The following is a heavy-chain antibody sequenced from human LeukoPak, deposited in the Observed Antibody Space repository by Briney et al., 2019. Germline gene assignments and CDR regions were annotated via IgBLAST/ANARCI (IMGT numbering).Heavy chain of an antibody. CDR1: GYTFTSYG. V-gene: IGHV1-18*01. D-gene: IGHD5-12*01. CDR2: ISAYNGNT. CDR3: ARVVIVSGYDFNGWAPYYYYYGMDV. Sequence: ASVKVSCKASGYTFTSYGTSWVRQAPGQGLEWMGWISAYNGNTNYAQKLQGRVTMTTDTSTSTAYMELRSLRSDDTAVYYCARVVIVSGYDFNGWAPYYYYYGMDVWGQGTTVTVSS. J-gene: IGHJ6*02.